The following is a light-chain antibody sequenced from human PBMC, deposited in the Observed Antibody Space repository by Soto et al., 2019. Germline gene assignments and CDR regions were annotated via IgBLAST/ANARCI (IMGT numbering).Light chain of an antibody. Sequence: DIQRTQAPSSLSASVGERVTITCRASQSIITYLHWYQQKPGKAPNLLIYAASTLQSGVPSRLSGSGYGTDLTITISSMQNEDFETYLCQHGYSNTLTFGGGTKVDIK. V-gene: IGKV1-39*01. CDR3: QHGYSNTLT. CDR2: AAS. CDR1: QSIITY. J-gene: IGKJ4*01.